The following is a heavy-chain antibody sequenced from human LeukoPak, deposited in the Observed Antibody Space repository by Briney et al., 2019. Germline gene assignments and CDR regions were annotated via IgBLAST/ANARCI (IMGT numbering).Heavy chain of an antibody. V-gene: IGHV5-51*01. CDR2: IYPGDSDT. Sequence: GESLKISCKGSGYRFTSYWIGWVRQMPGKGLEWMGIIYPGDSDTRYSPSFQGQVTISAVKSISTAYLQWSSLKASDTAMYYCARQESDNYGLEYYFDYWGQGTLVTVSS. J-gene: IGHJ4*02. D-gene: IGHD5-18*01. CDR3: ARQESDNYGLEYYFDY. CDR1: GYRFTSYW.